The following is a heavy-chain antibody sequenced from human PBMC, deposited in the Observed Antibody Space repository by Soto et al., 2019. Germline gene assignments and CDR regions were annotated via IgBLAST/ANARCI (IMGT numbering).Heavy chain of an antibody. D-gene: IGHD3-22*01. CDR3: ARGLYYYDSSGYWGY. CDR1: GFTFSSYP. V-gene: IGHV3-23*01. J-gene: IGHJ4*02. CDR2: ISGSSSST. Sequence: PGGSLRLSCAASGFTFSSYPMSWVRQAPGKGLEWVSAISGSSSSTYYADSVKGRFTISRDNSKNSLYLQMNSLRDEDTAVYYCARGLYYYDSSGYWGYWGQGTLVTVSS.